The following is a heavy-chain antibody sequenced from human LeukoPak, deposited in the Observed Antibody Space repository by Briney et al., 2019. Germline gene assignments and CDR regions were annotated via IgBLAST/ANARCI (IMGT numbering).Heavy chain of an antibody. V-gene: IGHV4-59*01. CDR3: ARAPGFWSGYDE. CDR2: IYYSGST. CDR1: GGSINDNY. J-gene: IGHJ4*02. Sequence: AETLSLTCTVSGGSINDNYWSWIRQPPGKGLGWIGYIYYSGSTNYNPSLKSRVTISVDTSKKQFSLKLSSVTAADTAVYYCARAPGFWSGYDEWGQGTLVTVSS. D-gene: IGHD3-3*01.